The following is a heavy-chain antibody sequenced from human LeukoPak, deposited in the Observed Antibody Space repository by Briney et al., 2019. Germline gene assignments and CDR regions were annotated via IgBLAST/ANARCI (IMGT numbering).Heavy chain of an antibody. CDR1: GFTFSSYS. CDR3: ARGLAVADLFDY. J-gene: IGHJ4*02. V-gene: IGHV3-21*01. Sequence: GGSLRLSCAASGFTFSSYSMNWVRQAPGKGLEWVSSISSSSSYIYYADSVKGRFTISRDNAKNSLYLQMNSLRAEDTAVYYCARGLAVADLFDYWGQGTLVTVSS. CDR2: ISSSSSYI. D-gene: IGHD6-19*01.